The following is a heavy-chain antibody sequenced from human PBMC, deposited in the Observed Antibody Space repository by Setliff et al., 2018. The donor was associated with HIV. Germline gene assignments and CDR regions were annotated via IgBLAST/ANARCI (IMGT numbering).Heavy chain of an antibody. CDR1: GGSFSEYY. CDR2: INHSGST. V-gene: IGHV4-34*01. Sequence: SETLSLTFAVYGGSFSEYYWSWIRQSPGKGLEWIGEINHSGSTHYNPPLKSRATISVDTSKNQFSLRLNSVTAADTAVYYCARGATLLPGYSDRWEYFYMDVWGKGTTVTVS. D-gene: IGHD5-12*01. J-gene: IGHJ6*03. CDR3: ARGATLLPGYSDRWEYFYMDV.